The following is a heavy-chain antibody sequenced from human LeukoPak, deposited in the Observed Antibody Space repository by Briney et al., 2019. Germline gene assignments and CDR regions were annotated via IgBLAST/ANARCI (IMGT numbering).Heavy chain of an antibody. J-gene: IGHJ5*02. Sequence: GGSLRLSCAASGFTFSSYSMNWVRQAPGKGLEWVSSISSSSSYIYYADSVKGRFTISRDNAKNSLYLQMNSLRAEDTAVYYCARGLGYCSSTSCSENWFDPWGQGTLVTVSS. D-gene: IGHD2-2*01. CDR1: GFTFSSYS. CDR3: ARGLGYCSSTSCSENWFDP. V-gene: IGHV3-21*04. CDR2: ISSSSSYI.